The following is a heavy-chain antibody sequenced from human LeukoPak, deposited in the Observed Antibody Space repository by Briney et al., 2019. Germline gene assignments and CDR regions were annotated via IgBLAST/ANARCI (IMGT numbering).Heavy chain of an antibody. Sequence: AGGSLRLSCAASGFTFSNYAMSWVRQAPGKGLEWVSAISGSDGSTNYADSVKGRFTISRDNSKNTLYLQMNSLRAEDTAVHYCAKDGKTRNWNYFQAKPVYWGQGTLVTVSS. CDR3: AKDGKTRNWNYFQAKPVY. D-gene: IGHD1-7*01. V-gene: IGHV3-23*01. CDR2: ISGSDGST. CDR1: GFTFSNYA. J-gene: IGHJ4*02.